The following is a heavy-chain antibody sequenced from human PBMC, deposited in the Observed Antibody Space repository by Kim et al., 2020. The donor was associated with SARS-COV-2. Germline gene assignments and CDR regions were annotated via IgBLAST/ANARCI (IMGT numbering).Heavy chain of an antibody. CDR3: ARDTYYDFWSGYKASFDF. J-gene: IGHJ4*02. D-gene: IGHD3-3*01. CDR1: GFTFSSYS. CDR2: ISSYSSTI. V-gene: IGHV3-48*01. Sequence: GGSLRLSCAASGFTFSSYSMNWVRQAPGKGLVWVSYISSYSSTIYYADSVKGRFTISRDNAKNSLYLQMNSLRGEDTAVYYCARDTYYDFWSGYKASFDFWGQGTLVTVSS.